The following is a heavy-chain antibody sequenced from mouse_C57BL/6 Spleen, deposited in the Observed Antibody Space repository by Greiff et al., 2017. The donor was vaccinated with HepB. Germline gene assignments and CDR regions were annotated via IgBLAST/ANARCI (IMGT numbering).Heavy chain of an antibody. CDR2: INPNNGGT. V-gene: IGHV1-26*01. CDR1: GYTFTDYY. CDR3: ARGTTVVHYFDY. J-gene: IGHJ2*01. D-gene: IGHD1-1*01. Sequence: EVQLQQSGPELVKPGASVKISCKASGYTFTDYYMNWVKQSHGKSLEWIGDINPNNGGTSYNQKFKGKATLTVEKSSSTAYMELRSLTSEDSAVYYCARGTTVVHYFDYWGQGTTLTVSS.